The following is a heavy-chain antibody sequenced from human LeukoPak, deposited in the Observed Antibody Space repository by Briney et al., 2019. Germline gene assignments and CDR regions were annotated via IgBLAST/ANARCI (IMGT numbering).Heavy chain of an antibody. D-gene: IGHD6-13*01. Sequence: ASVKVSCKASGYTFTSYDINWVRQATGQGLEWMGWMNPNSGNTGYAQKFQDRVAMTRNTSISTAYMELNSLTSEDTAVYYCARGQGSHGQQLDDYWGQGTLVAVSS. CDR3: ARGQGSHGQQLDDY. V-gene: IGHV1-8*01. J-gene: IGHJ4*02. CDR1: GYTFTSYD. CDR2: MNPNSGNT.